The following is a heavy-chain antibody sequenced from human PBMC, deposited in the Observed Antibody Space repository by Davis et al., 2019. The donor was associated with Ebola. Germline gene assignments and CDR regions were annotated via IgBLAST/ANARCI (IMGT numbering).Heavy chain of an antibody. V-gene: IGHV3-30-3*01. CDR2: ISYDGSNK. Sequence: LSLTCAASGFTFSSYAMHWVRQAPGKGLEWVAVISYDGSNKYYADSVKGRFTISRDNSKNTLYLQMNSLRAEDTAVYYCARDGFYGSGSHLDYWGQGTLVTVSS. J-gene: IGHJ4*02. CDR3: ARDGFYGSGSHLDY. D-gene: IGHD3-10*01. CDR1: GFTFSSYA.